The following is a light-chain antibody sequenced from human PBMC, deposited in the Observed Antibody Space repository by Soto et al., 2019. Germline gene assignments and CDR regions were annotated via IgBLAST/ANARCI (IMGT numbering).Light chain of an antibody. V-gene: IGKV3-11*01. Sequence: EIVLTQSPATLSLSPGERATLSCRASQSLSTYLAWYQQRPGQAPRLLIYDASNRATGIPARFSGSGSGTDFTLTISSLEPEDFAVYYCQHRDSWPLTFGGGTKVEIK. J-gene: IGKJ4*01. CDR1: QSLSTY. CDR2: DAS. CDR3: QHRDSWPLT.